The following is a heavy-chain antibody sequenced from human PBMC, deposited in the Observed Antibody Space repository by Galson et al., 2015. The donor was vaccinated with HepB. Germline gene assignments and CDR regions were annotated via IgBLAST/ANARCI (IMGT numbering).Heavy chain of an antibody. D-gene: IGHD3-3*01. Sequence: SVKVSCKASGYTFTSYAMHWVRQAPGQRLEWMGWINAGNGNTKYSQKFQGRVTITRDTSASTAYMELSSLRSEDTAVYYCARYDFWSRYFDLWGRGTLVTVSS. J-gene: IGHJ2*01. CDR2: INAGNGNT. V-gene: IGHV1-3*01. CDR1: GYTFTSYA. CDR3: ARYDFWSRYFDL.